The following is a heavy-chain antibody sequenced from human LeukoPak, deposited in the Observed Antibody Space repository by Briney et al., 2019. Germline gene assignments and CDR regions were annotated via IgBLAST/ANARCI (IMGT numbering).Heavy chain of an antibody. Sequence: GGSLRLSCEGSGFTVSTYYMNWGRQAPGKGLEWVAILYSGGSTYYADSVKGRFTVSSDSSKNTLYLQMNSLRAEDTAVYYCARDRGYDPVDYWGQGTLVTVSS. D-gene: IGHD5-12*01. CDR1: GFTVSTYY. CDR2: LYSGGST. J-gene: IGHJ4*02. V-gene: IGHV3-53*01. CDR3: ARDRGYDPVDY.